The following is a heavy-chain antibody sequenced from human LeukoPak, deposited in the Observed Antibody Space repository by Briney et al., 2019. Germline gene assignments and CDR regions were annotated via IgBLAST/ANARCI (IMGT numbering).Heavy chain of an antibody. J-gene: IGHJ4*02. Sequence: GGSLRLSCAASGFTLSSHAMSWVRQAPGKGLEWVSAIHSGGGTYYADSVRGRFTISRHNSQSTLYLQINSLKAEDTAVYYCARARQFGSGWTAYFDHWGQGTLVTVSS. D-gene: IGHD6-19*01. V-gene: IGHV3-23*01. CDR2: IHSGGGT. CDR1: GFTLSSHA. CDR3: ARARQFGSGWTAYFDH.